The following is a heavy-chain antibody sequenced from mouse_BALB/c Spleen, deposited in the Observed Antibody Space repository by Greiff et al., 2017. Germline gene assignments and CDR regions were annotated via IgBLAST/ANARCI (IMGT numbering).Heavy chain of an antibody. CDR1: GYTFTSYW. J-gene: IGHJ4*01. Sequence: DLLKPGASVKLSCKASGYTFTSYWINWIKQRPGQGLEWIGRIAPGSGSTYYNEMFKGKATLTVDTSSSTAYIQLSSLSSEDSAVYFCGRHYAMDYWGQGTSVTVSS. V-gene: IGHV1S41*01. CDR2: IAPGSGST. CDR3: GRHYAMDY.